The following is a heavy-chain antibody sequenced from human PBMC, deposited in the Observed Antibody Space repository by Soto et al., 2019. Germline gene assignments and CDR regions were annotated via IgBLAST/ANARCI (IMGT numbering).Heavy chain of an antibody. J-gene: IGHJ1*01. CDR1: GYTFTGYY. CDR3: ARGDSYGYPEYFKH. V-gene: IGHV1-2*04. Sequence: GASVKVSCKASGYTFTGYYMHWVRQAPGQGLEWMGWINPNSGGTNYAQKFQGWVTMTRDTSISTAYMELSRLRSDDTAVYYCARGDSYGYPEYFKHWGQGTRVTVAS. CDR2: INPNSGGT. D-gene: IGHD5-18*01.